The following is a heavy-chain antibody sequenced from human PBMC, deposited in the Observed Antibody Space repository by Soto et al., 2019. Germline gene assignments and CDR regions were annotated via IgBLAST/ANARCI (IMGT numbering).Heavy chain of an antibody. V-gene: IGHV3-49*04. CDR1: GFTFGDYA. Sequence: PGGSLRLSCTASGFTFGDYAMSWVRQAPGKGLEWVGFIRSKAYGGTTEYAASVKGRFTISRDDSKSIAYLQMNSLKTEDTAVYYCTRANDRLRRASDYWGQGTLVTVSS. CDR3: TRANDRLRRASDY. D-gene: IGHD3-9*01. J-gene: IGHJ4*02. CDR2: IRSKAYGGTT.